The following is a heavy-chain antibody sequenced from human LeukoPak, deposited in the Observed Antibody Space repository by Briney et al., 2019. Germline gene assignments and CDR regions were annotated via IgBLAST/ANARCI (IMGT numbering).Heavy chain of an antibody. CDR1: GGSISSGGYY. CDR3: ARTIFGVADYYYYMDV. D-gene: IGHD3-3*01. CDR2: IYYSGST. Sequence: SETLSLTCTVSGGSISSGGYYWSWIRQHPGKGLEWIGYIYYSGSTYYNPSLKSRVTISVDTSKNQFSLKLSSVTAADTAVYYCARTIFGVADYYYYMDVWGKGTTVTVSS. J-gene: IGHJ6*03. V-gene: IGHV4-31*03.